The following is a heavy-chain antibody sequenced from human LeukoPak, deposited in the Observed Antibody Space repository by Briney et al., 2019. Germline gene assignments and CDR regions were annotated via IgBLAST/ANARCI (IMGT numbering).Heavy chain of an antibody. V-gene: IGHV4-39*01. Sequence: SETLSLTCTVSGVPISNNYFYWAWIRQPPGKGLELIGYVHHTGSTFHNSSLKSRVTISADTSQNQFSLSLTSVTAADTAVYYCATLGLLRGAGFNLATHFDYWGQGTLVAVSS. D-gene: IGHD1-26*01. J-gene: IGHJ4*02. CDR1: GVPISNNYFY. CDR3: ATLGLLRGAGFNLATHFDY. CDR2: VHHTGST.